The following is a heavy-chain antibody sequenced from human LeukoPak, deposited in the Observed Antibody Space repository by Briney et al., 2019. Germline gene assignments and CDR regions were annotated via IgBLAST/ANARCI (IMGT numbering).Heavy chain of an antibody. D-gene: IGHD5-12*01. CDR2: ISSGGYTT. CDR1: GFTFSDYE. J-gene: IGHJ4*02. CDR3: ARSKRDIVATIGY. V-gene: IGHV3-48*03. Sequence: GGSLRLSCAASGFTFSDYETNWVRQAPGKGLEWLSYISSGGYTTDYADSVKGRFTISRDNAKNSVYLQMHSLGAEDTGLYYCARSKRDIVATIGYWGQGTLVAVSS.